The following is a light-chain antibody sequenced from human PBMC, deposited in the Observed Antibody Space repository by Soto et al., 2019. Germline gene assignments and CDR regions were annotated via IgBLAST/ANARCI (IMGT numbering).Light chain of an antibody. CDR1: SSDIGGYDF. CDR2: EVT. Sequence: QSVLTQPPSASGSPGQSVTISCTGSSSDIGGYDFVSWYQQHPGKVPKLLIYEVTKRPSGVPDRVSGSKSGNTASLTVSGLQADDEADYYCCSHAGSKNYYLFGPGTKVTVL. J-gene: IGLJ1*01. V-gene: IGLV2-8*01. CDR3: CSHAGSKNYYL.